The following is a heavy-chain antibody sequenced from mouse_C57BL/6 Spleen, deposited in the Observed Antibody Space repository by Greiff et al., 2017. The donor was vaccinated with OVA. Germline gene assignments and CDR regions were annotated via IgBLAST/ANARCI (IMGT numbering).Heavy chain of an antibody. D-gene: IGHD1-1*01. CDR2: FYPGSGST. J-gene: IGHJ2*01. Sequence: VQLQQSGAELVKPGASVKMSCKASGYTFTSYWITWVKQRPGQGLEWIGDFYPGSGSTNYNEKFKSKATLTVDTSSSTAYMQLSSLTSADSAVYYCGRGSSWNYFDYWGQGTTLTVSS. V-gene: IGHV1-55*01. CDR1: GYTFTSYW. CDR3: GRGSSWNYFDY.